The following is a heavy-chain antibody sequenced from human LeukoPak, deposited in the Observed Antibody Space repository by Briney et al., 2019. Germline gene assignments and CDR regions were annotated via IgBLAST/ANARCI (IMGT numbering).Heavy chain of an antibody. Sequence: GGSLRLSCAASGFIFSNYALMWLRQSPGKGLEWVSAIRGSGGGTFYADSVKGRFTISRDNSKNKLYLQMNGLRAEDTAVYYCARDPNGDYIGAFDMWGRGTLVTVSS. CDR2: IRGSGGGT. CDR3: ARDPNGDYIGAFDM. D-gene: IGHD4-17*01. J-gene: IGHJ3*02. V-gene: IGHV3-23*01. CDR1: GFIFSNYA.